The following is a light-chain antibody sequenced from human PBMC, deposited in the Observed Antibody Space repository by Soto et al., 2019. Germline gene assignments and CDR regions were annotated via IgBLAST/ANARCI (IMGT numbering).Light chain of an antibody. Sequence: DIRMTQAPSSLSASVGDRVTITCRASQSISRYVNWYQQKPRKAPRLLVFAASSLQGGVPSRFSGSGSVTDFTLTISSLQPEDFATYYCQHTYNTPFTFGPGTKVDIK. CDR1: QSISRY. J-gene: IGKJ3*01. V-gene: IGKV1-39*01. CDR3: QHTYNTPFT. CDR2: AAS.